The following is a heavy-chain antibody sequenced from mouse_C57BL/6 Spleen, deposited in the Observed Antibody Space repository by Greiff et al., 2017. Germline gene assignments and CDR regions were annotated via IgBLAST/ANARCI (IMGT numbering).Heavy chain of an antibody. J-gene: IGHJ3*01. CDR3: TRPYSNYVGFAY. CDR2: ISSGGDYI. Sequence: EVMLVESGEGLVKPGGSLKLSCAASGFTFSSYAMSWVRQTPEKRLEWVAYISSGGDYIYYADTVKGRFTISRDNARNTLYLQMSSLKSEDTAMYDCTRPYSNYVGFAYWGQGTLVTVSA. V-gene: IGHV5S21*01. D-gene: IGHD2-5*01. CDR1: GFTFSSYA.